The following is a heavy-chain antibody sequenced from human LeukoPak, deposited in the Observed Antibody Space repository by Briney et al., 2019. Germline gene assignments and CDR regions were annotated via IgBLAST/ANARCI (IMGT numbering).Heavy chain of an antibody. CDR3: AGEGGGDYYFDY. D-gene: IGHD2-21*02. CDR2: IYYSGST. Sequence: PSETLSLTCTVSGGSISSGDYYWSWIRQPPGEGLEWIGYIYYSGSTYYNPSLKSRVTISVDTSKNQFSLKLSSVTAADAAVYYCAGEGGGDYYFDYWGQGTLVTVSS. V-gene: IGHV4-30-4*08. J-gene: IGHJ4*02. CDR1: GGSISSGDYY.